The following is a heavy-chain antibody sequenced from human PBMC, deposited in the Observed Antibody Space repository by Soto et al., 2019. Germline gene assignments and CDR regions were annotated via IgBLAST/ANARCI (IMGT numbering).Heavy chain of an antibody. Sequence: GASVKVSCKASGYTFTSYYVHWVRQAPGQGLEWMGIINPSGGSTSYAQKFQGRVTMTRDTSTSTVYMELSSLRSEDTAVYDCASSGYYSGFDYWGQGTLVTVSS. D-gene: IGHD3-22*01. CDR3: ASSGYYSGFDY. V-gene: IGHV1-46*01. CDR2: INPSGGST. J-gene: IGHJ4*02. CDR1: GYTFTSYY.